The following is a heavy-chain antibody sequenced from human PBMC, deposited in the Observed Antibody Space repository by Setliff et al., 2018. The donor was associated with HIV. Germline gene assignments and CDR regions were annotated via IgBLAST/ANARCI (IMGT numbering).Heavy chain of an antibody. J-gene: IGHJ6*03. CDR1: GYSISTAYC. Sequence: SETLSLTCAVSGYSISTAYCWAWIRQSPGKGLEWIGEINHSGSTNYNPSLKSRVTISIDTSKNQFSLKVSSVTAADTALYYCARGLPGTYRYSYYYYYMDVWDKGTTVTVSS. V-gene: IGHV4-38-2*01. CDR3: ARGLPGTYRYSYYYYYMDV. D-gene: IGHD3-16*02. CDR2: INHSGST.